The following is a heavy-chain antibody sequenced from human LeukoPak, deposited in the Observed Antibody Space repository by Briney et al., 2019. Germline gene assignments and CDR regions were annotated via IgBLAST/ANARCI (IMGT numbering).Heavy chain of an antibody. J-gene: IGHJ3*02. CDR2: IYYSGST. D-gene: IGHD6-19*01. Sequence: PSETLSLTCTVSGGSISSYYWSWIRQPPGKGLEWIGYIYYSGSTNYNPSLKSRVTISVDTSKNQFSLKLSSVTAADTAVYYCARARSSYSSGWSAFDTWGQGTMVTVSS. V-gene: IGHV4-59*01. CDR3: ARARSSYSSGWSAFDT. CDR1: GGSISSYY.